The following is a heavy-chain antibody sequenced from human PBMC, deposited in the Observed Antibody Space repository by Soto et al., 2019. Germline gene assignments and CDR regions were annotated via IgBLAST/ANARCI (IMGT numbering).Heavy chain of an antibody. CDR1: GYSFTSYW. CDR3: ARQCRSYGCTSKGFDT. Sequence: GESLKTSCKGSGYSFTSYWIGWVRQLPGKGLEWMGIIYPGDSDTRYSPSFQGQVTISADKSISTAYLQWSSRKASDTAMYYCARQCRSYGCTSKGFDTWGQGTLVTVSS. V-gene: IGHV5-51*01. J-gene: IGHJ5*02. D-gene: IGHD5-18*01. CDR2: IYPGDSDT.